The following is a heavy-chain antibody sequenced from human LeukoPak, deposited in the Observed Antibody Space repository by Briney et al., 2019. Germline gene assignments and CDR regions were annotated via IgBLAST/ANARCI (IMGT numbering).Heavy chain of an antibody. J-gene: IGHJ5*02. V-gene: IGHV3-23*01. CDR2: ISGSGGST. CDR1: GFTFSSYA. Sequence: PGGSPRLSCAASGFTFSSYAMSWVRQAPGKGLEWVSAISGSGGSTYYADSVKGRFTISRDNSKNTLYLQMNSLRAEDTAVYYCVPVVRGVIIGSTQYNWFDPWGQGTLVTVSS. CDR3: VPVVRGVIIGSTQYNWFDP. D-gene: IGHD3-10*01.